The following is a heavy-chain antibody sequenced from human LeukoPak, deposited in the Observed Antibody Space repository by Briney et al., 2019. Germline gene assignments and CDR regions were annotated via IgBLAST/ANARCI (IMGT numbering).Heavy chain of an antibody. V-gene: IGHV3-23*01. D-gene: IGHD5-18*01. CDR1: GFTFSSYA. Sequence: PGGSLRLSCAASGFTFSSYAMSWVRQAPGKGLEWVSAISGSGGSTYYADSVKGRFTISRDNSKNTLYLQMNSLRAEDTAVYYCAKDRAPTGSPWIQLSIWGQGTLVTVSS. CDR3: AKDRAPTGSPWIQLSI. CDR2: ISGSGGST. J-gene: IGHJ4*02.